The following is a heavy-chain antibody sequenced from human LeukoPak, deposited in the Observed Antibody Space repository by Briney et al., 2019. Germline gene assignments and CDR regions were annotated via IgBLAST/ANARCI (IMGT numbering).Heavy chain of an antibody. J-gene: IGHJ4*02. V-gene: IGHV4-34*01. CDR2: INHSGST. Sequence: SETLSLTCAVHGGSSSGYYWSWIRRPPGKGLEWIGEINHSGSTNYNPSLKSRVTISVDTSKNQFSLKLSSVTAADTAVYYCAGSGYYRRWHYFDYWGQGTLVTVSS. CDR1: GGSSSGYY. D-gene: IGHD3-3*01. CDR3: AGSGYYRRWHYFDY.